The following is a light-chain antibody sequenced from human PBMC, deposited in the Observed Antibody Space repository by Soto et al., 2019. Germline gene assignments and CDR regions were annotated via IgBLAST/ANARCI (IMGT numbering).Light chain of an antibody. CDR2: DAS. Sequence: EIVLTQSPGTQSLSPAEGDTLSCRASQSVNSNLAWYQQKPGQAPRLLIYDASNRATGIPVRFSGSGSGTDFTLTISSLEPEDFAVYYCQQSRDWPLTFGGGTRWIS. CDR3: QQSRDWPLT. J-gene: IGKJ4*01. CDR1: QSVNSN. V-gene: IGKV3-11*01.